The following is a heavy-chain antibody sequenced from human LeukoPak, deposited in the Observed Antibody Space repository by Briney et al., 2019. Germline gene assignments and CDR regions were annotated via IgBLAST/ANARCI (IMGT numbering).Heavy chain of an antibody. CDR1: GYTFTSYG. J-gene: IGHJ3*02. CDR2: ISAYNGNT. CDR3: ARLVVPAAIPNDAFDI. D-gene: IGHD2-2*01. Sequence: GASVKVSCKASGYTFTSYGISWVRQAPGQGLEWMGWISAYNGNTNYAQKLQGRVTMTTDTSMSTAYMELRSLRSDDTAVYYCARLVVPAAIPNDAFDIWGQGTMVTVSS. V-gene: IGHV1-18*01.